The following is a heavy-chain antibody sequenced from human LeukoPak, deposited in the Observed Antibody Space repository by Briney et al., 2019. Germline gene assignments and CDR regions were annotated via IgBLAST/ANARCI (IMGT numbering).Heavy chain of an antibody. J-gene: IGHJ6*02. CDR3: ARGIIGDNYYGLDV. D-gene: IGHD1-14*01. Sequence: GGSLRLSCAASGFTFSSYAMSWVRQTPGKGLEWVANIKKDGSEKYYGDPVEGRFTFSRDNAKNSVYLQMNSVRAEDTAVYYCARGIIGDNYYGLDVWGQGTTVTVSS. CDR2: IKKDGSEK. CDR1: GFTFSSYA. V-gene: IGHV3-7*01.